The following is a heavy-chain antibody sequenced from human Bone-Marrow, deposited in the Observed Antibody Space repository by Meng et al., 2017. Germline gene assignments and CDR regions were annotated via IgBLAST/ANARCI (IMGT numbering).Heavy chain of an antibody. J-gene: IGHJ4*02. CDR2: ISGSGGST. CDR1: GFTFSSYA. CDR3: AKTARGYVRPPFDY. Sequence: GESLKISCAASGFTFSSYAMSWVRQAPGKGLEWVSAISGSGGSTYYADSVKGRFTISRDNSKNTLYLQMNSLRAEDTAVYYCAKTARGYVRPPFDYWGQGTLVTVSS. V-gene: IGHV3-23*01. D-gene: IGHD5-12*01.